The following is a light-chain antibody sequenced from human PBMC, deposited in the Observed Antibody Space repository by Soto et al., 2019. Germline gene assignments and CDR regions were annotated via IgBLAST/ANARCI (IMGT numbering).Light chain of an antibody. V-gene: IGLV2-14*01. CDR3: SSYSISTAYL. Sequence: QSVLTQPASVSGAPGQSITISCTGTSSDVGGYDYVSWYQLHPGKAPKLMVFEASNRPSGVSYRFSGSKSGSTASLTISGLQAEDEADYFCSSYSISTAYLFGTGTKVTVL. CDR2: EAS. J-gene: IGLJ1*01. CDR1: SSDVGGYDY.